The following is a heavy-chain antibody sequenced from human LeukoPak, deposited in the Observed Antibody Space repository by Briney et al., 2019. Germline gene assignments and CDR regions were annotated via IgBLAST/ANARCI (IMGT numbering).Heavy chain of an antibody. J-gene: IGHJ4*02. CDR2: IYHSGST. Sequence: SETLSLTCTVSGYSISSGYYWGWIRQPPGKGLEWIGSIYHSGSTYYNPSLKSRVTISVDTSKNQFSLKLSSVTAADTAVYYCARGGGYFNYWGQGTLVTVSS. CDR1: GYSISSGYY. CDR3: ARGGGYFNY. V-gene: IGHV4-38-2*02. D-gene: IGHD3-16*01.